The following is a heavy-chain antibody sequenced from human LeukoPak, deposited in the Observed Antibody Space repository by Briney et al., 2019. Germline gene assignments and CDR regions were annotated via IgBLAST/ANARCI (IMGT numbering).Heavy chain of an antibody. CDR2: IKQDGSEK. Sequence: PGGSLRLSCAASGCTFSSYAMSWVRQAPGKGLEWVANIKQDGSEKYYVDSVKSRFTISRDNAKNSLYLQMNSLRAEDTAVYYCARDGDSSGWYRGSYFDYWGQGTLVTVSS. CDR1: GCTFSSYA. V-gene: IGHV3-7*01. CDR3: ARDGDSSGWYRGSYFDY. D-gene: IGHD6-19*01. J-gene: IGHJ4*02.